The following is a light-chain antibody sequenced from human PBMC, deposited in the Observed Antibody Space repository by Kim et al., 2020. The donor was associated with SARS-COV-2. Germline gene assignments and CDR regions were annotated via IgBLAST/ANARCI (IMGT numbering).Light chain of an antibody. CDR2: RDT. CDR3: SAWDSSLSSWV. Sequence: QIHTLTWTGSSNNVTLQGAACLQQHQGHAPKLLSYRDTNRPSGISERLSASRSGSTASLTITGLQPEDEAEYYCSAWDSSLSSWVFGGGTQLTVL. J-gene: IGLJ3*02. V-gene: IGLV10-54*01. CDR1: SNNVTLQG.